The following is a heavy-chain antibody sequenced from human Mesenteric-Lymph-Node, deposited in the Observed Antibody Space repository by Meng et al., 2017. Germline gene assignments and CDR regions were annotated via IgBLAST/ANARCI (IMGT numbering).Heavy chain of an antibody. CDR2: ISYDGSNK. D-gene: IGHD4-17*01. V-gene: IGHV3-30*04. Sequence: GGSLRLSCAASGFTFSSYAMHWVRQAPGKGLEWVAVISYDGSNKYYADSVKGRFTISRDNSKNTLYLQMNSLRAEDTAVYYCARDFSYGDPFDYWGQGTLVTVSS. CDR1: GFTFSSYA. CDR3: ARDFSYGDPFDY. J-gene: IGHJ4*02.